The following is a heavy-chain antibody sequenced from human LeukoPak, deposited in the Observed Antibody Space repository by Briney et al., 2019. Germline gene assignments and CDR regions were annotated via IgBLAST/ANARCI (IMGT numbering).Heavy chain of an antibody. V-gene: IGHV4-39*01. CDR2: LYYSGGT. CDR1: GGSISSGTYY. CDR3: ARRSNYYGSGSYSVGWFGP. D-gene: IGHD3-10*01. Sequence: NPSETLSLTCTVSGGSISSGTYYWDWIRQPPGKGLEWIGSLYYSGGTHYNPSLKSRVTISVDTSKNQFSLKLSSVTAADTAVYYCARRSNYYGSGSYSVGWFGPWGRGTLVTVSS. J-gene: IGHJ5*02.